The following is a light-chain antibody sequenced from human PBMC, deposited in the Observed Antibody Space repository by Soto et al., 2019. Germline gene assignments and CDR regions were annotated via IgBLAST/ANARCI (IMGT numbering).Light chain of an antibody. V-gene: IGLV2-14*01. J-gene: IGLJ1*01. CDR3: SSYTSSSSYV. Sequence: QSVLTQPASVSGSPGQSITISCTGTSSDVGGYKYVSWYQQHPDKAPKLIIYDVTNRPSGISNRFSGSKSGNTASLTISGLQAEDEADYYCSSYTSSSSYVLGNGTKVTV. CDR1: SSDVGGYKY. CDR2: DVT.